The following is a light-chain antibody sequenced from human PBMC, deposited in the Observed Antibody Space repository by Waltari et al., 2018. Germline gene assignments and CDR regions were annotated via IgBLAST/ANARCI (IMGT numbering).Light chain of an antibody. V-gene: IGKV1-39*01. CDR2: AAS. J-gene: IGKJ1*01. Sequence: DIQMTQSPSSLSASVGDRVTITCRASQNIMSHVHWYQLKPGRAPKLLIYAASSLQSGVPSRFGGSRSGTDFTLTITSLQPEDFATYYCQQSYSSPRTFGQGTRVEIK. CDR1: QNIMSH. CDR3: QQSYSSPRT.